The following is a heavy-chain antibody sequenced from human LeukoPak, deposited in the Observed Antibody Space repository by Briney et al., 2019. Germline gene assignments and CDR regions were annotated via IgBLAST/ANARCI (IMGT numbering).Heavy chain of an antibody. Sequence: PGGSLRLSCAASGFTVGSNYMSWVRQAPGKGLEWVSVIYSGGSTYYADSVKGRFTISRDNSKNTLYLQMNSLRAEDTAVYYCARGGGYDPNLYDYWGQGTLVTVSS. V-gene: IGHV3-53*01. CDR3: ARGGGYDPNLYDY. CDR2: IYSGGST. CDR1: GFTVGSNY. J-gene: IGHJ4*02. D-gene: IGHD5-12*01.